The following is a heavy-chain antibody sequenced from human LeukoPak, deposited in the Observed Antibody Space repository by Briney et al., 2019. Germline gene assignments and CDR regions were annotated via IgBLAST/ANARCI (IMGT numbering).Heavy chain of an antibody. J-gene: IGHJ3*02. V-gene: IGHV3-74*01. CDR1: GFTFSSYW. D-gene: IGHD6-19*01. CDR2: INSDGSST. Sequence: GGSLRLSCAASGFTFSSYWMHWVRQAPGKGLVWVSRINSDGSSTSYADSVKGRLTISRDNAKNTLYLQMNSLRAEDTAVYSCARAQYSSGWYEDDAFDIWGQGTMVTVSS. CDR3: ARAQYSSGWYEDDAFDI.